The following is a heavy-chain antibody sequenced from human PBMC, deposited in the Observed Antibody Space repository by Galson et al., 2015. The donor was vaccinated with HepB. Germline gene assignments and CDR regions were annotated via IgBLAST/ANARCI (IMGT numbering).Heavy chain of an antibody. CDR3: ARGNVGYWGPQGDHDAFDI. J-gene: IGHJ3*02. CDR1: GYTFTIYT. V-gene: IGHV1-3*01. D-gene: IGHD7-27*01. Sequence: SVKVSCKASGYTFTIYTMHWVRQAPGQRLEWMGWINAGNGNTKYSQKFQGRVTITRDTSASTAYMELSSLRSEDTAVYYCARGNVGYWGPQGDHDAFDIGGQGTMVTVSS. CDR2: INAGNGNT.